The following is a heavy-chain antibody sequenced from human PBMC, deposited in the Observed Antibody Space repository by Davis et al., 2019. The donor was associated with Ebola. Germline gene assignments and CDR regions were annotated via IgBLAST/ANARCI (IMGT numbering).Heavy chain of an antibody. CDR2: TYYSSKWYN. Sequence: HSQTLSLTCAISGDSVFGKNGAWNWIRQSPSRGLEWLGRTYYSSKWYNDYAVSVRSRITINPDTSKNQFSLHLNSVTPEDTAVYYCARGWLRSKFDYWGGGTLVTVSS. CDR1: GDSVFGKNGA. J-gene: IGHJ4*02. V-gene: IGHV6-1*01. D-gene: IGHD5-12*01. CDR3: ARGWLRSKFDY.